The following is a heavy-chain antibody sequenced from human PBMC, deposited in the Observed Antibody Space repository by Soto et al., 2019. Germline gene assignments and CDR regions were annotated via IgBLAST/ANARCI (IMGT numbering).Heavy chain of an antibody. CDR3: ASATMIVVVMAANNAFDI. D-gene: IGHD3-22*01. Sequence: GASVKVSCKVSGYTLTELSMHWVRQAPGKGLEWMGGFDPEDGETIYAQKFQGRVTMTEDTSTDTAYMELSSLRSEDTAVYYCASATMIVVVMAANNAFDIWGQGTMVTVSS. CDR1: GYTLTELS. CDR2: FDPEDGET. J-gene: IGHJ3*02. V-gene: IGHV1-24*01.